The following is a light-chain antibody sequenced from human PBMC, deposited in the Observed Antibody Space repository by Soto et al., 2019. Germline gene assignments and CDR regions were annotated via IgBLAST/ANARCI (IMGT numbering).Light chain of an antibody. Sequence: DIVMTQSPDSLAVSLGERATINCKSSQSVLYNSNNKNYFAWYQQKPGQPPKLLIYWASTRESGVPDRFSGSGSGTDFTLTSSSLQAEDVAVYYCQQYYDTPSYTFGQGTKLEIK. CDR3: QQYYDTPSYT. J-gene: IGKJ2*01. CDR1: QSVLYNSNNKNY. V-gene: IGKV4-1*01. CDR2: WAS.